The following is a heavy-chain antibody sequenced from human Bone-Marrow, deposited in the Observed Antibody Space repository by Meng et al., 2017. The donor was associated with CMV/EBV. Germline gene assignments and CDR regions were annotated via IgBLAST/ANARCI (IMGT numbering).Heavy chain of an antibody. CDR1: GYTFTSYG. CDR2: ISTYNGNT. D-gene: IGHD3-22*01. Sequence: GESLKISCKASGYTFTSYGINWVRQAPGQGLEWMGWISTYNGNTNYAQNLQGRVTMTTDTSTRIAYMELRSLRSDDTAVYYCARERDHYYDSSDFDYWGQGTLVTVSS. J-gene: IGHJ4*02. CDR3: ARERDHYYDSSDFDY. V-gene: IGHV1-18*01.